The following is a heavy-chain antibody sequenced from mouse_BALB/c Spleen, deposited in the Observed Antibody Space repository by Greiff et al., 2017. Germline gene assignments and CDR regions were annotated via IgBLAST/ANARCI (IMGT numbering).Heavy chain of an antibody. Sequence: EVMLVESGGGLVKPGGSLKLSCAASGFTFSSYAMSWVRQTPEKRLEWVASISSGGSTYYPDSVKGRFTISRDNARNILYLQMSSLRSEDTAMYYCARDDYDGYYYAMDYWGQGTSVTVSS. V-gene: IGHV5-6-5*01. CDR3: ARDDYDGYYYAMDY. CDR2: ISSGGST. J-gene: IGHJ4*01. D-gene: IGHD2-3*01. CDR1: GFTFSSYA.